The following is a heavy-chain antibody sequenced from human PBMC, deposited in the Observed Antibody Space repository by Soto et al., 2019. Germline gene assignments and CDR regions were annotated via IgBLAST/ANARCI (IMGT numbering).Heavy chain of an antibody. CDR3: AKAPTGVLRFLEWAQT. CDR2: ISGSGGST. D-gene: IGHD3-3*01. Sequence: GGSLRLSCAASGFTFSSYAMSWVRQAPGKGLEWVSAISGSGGSTYYADSVKGRFTISRDNSKNTLYLQMNSLRAEDTAVYYCAKAPTGVLRFLEWAQTWGQGTLVTVSS. V-gene: IGHV3-23*01. J-gene: IGHJ5*02. CDR1: GFTFSSYA.